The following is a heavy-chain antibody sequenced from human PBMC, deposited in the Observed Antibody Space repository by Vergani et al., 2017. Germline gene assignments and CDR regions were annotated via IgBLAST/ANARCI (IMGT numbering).Heavy chain of an antibody. CDR2: ISSNGGTT. V-gene: IGHV3-64*04. Sequence: VQLVESGGGLVQPGGSLRLSCSASGFTFSTYTMHWVRQAPGKGLECVSAISSNGGTTYYADSVKGRFTISRDNSKNTLYLQMNSLRAEDTAVYYCARLSDYWGQGTLVTVSS. CDR3: ARLSDY. CDR1: GFTFSTYT. J-gene: IGHJ4*02.